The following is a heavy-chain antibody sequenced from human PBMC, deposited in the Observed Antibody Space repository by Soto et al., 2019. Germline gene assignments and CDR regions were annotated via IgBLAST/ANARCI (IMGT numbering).Heavy chain of an antibody. V-gene: IGHV3-30*18. CDR2: ISYDGSEK. J-gene: IGHJ4*02. CDR1: GFTFTSFG. D-gene: IGHD3-10*01. Sequence: QVQLVESGGGVVQPGKSLRLSCVASGFTFTSFGMHWVRQAPGKGLEWVAAISYDGSEKYYADSVKGLFTISRDNSKNTQYLQMNNLRPEDTAVYYCTKGHVVRGDWGQGARVSVSS. CDR3: TKGHVVRGD.